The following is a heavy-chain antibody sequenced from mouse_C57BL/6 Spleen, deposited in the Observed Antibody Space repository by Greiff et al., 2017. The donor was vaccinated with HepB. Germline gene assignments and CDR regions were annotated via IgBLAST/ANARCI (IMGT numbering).Heavy chain of an antibody. D-gene: IGHD1-1*01. J-gene: IGHJ1*03. CDR1: GFTFSDYG. V-gene: IGHV5-17*01. CDR3: ARPLYYYGSSGYFDV. Sequence: DVMLVESGGGLVKPGGSLKLSCAASGFTFSDYGKHWVRQAPEKGLEWVAYISSGSSTIYYADTVKGRFTISRDNAKNTLFLQMTSLRSEDTAMYYCARPLYYYGSSGYFDVWGTGTTVTVSS. CDR2: ISSGSSTI.